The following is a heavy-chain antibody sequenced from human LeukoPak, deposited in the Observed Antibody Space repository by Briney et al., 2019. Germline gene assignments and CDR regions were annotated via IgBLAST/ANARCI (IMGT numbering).Heavy chain of an antibody. V-gene: IGHV1-18*04. D-gene: IGHD3-9*01. CDR3: ARDLDILTAYYSGY. Sequence: AAVKVSCKASRYTFTMYAITGVRQAPGQGGEWVGWISAYNGNTHYAQNLWGRVTMTTDTSPRTPYMELRGLRSDDTAVYYCARDLDILTAYYSGYWGQGTLVTVSS. J-gene: IGHJ4*02. CDR2: ISAYNGNT. CDR1: RYTFTMYA.